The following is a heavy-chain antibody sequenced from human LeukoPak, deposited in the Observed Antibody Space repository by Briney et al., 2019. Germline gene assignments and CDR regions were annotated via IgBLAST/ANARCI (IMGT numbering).Heavy chain of an antibody. CDR3: ARTYCAEDCSIRYFDY. D-gene: IGHD2-21*02. Sequence: ASVKVSCKASGYILSSYNMHWVRQAPGQGLEWLGIINPSGGDTRYAQKFQGRVTLTRDKSTSTVYMELSSLTSDDTAVYYCARTYCAEDCSIRYFDYWGQGTLVTVSS. CDR2: INPSGGDT. J-gene: IGHJ4*02. V-gene: IGHV1-46*01. CDR1: GYILSSYN.